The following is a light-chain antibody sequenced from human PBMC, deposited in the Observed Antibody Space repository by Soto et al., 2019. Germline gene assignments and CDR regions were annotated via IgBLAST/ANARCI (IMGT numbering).Light chain of an antibody. V-gene: IGKV3-11*01. CDR2: DAY. CDR1: XXXRGX. CDR3: QQRHMWPIT. J-gene: IGKJ5*01. Sequence: EVVLTQSXXXLSXXXXXXXXXSXXAXXXXRGXLAWYQQKPGQAPRLLIYDAYNRATGIPPRFSGSGSGTDFTLTISSLEPEDSAVYYCQQRHMWPITFGQGTRLEIK.